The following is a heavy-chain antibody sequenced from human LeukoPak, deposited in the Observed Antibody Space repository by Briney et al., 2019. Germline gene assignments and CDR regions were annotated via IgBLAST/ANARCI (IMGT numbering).Heavy chain of an antibody. D-gene: IGHD4-11*01. CDR3: ARDYSRSSDTYYDY. V-gene: IGHV1-2*02. Sequence: WASVKVSYKDFGCTFDGHSIHWVRQAPGHGVEWMGWSNPNSGDTNYAQKFQGRVTMTRDTSISPVYMEPSRVPSDDTAVYYCARDYSRSSDTYYDYWGQGTLVTVSS. CDR1: GCTFDGHS. CDR2: SNPNSGDT. J-gene: IGHJ4*02.